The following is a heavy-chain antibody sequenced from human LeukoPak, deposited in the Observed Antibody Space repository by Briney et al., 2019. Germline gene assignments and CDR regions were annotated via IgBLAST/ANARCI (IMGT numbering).Heavy chain of an antibody. Sequence: SETLSLTCAVYGGSFSGYYWSWIRQPPGKGLEWIGYIYYSGSTNYNPSLKSRVTISVDTSKNQFSLKLSSVTAADTAVYYCARVISSGWYLFDYWGQGTLVTVSS. CDR1: GGSFSGYY. J-gene: IGHJ4*02. D-gene: IGHD6-19*01. V-gene: IGHV4-59*01. CDR2: IYYSGST. CDR3: ARVISSGWYLFDY.